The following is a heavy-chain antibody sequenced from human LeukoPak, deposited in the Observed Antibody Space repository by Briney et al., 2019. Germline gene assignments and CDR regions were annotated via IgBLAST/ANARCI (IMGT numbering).Heavy chain of an antibody. J-gene: IGHJ4*02. Sequence: SETLSLTCTVSGGSISSYYWSWIRQPPGKGLEWIGYIYYSGSTNYNPSLKSRVTISVDTSKNQFSLKLSSVTAADTAVYYCARIRSDYDSSGYYHWFFVYWGQGTLVTVSS. V-gene: IGHV4-59*08. CDR3: ARIRSDYDSSGYYHWFFVY. CDR2: IYYSGST. CDR1: GGSISSYY. D-gene: IGHD3-22*01.